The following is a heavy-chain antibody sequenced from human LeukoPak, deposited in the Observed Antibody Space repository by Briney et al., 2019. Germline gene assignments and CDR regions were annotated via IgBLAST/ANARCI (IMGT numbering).Heavy chain of an antibody. J-gene: IGHJ6*03. D-gene: IGHD6-13*01. V-gene: IGHV5-51*01. CDR2: IYPGDSDT. CDR3: ARQAHIAAAGTGNYYYYMDV. CDR1: GYRFTSYW. Sequence: RGESLKISCKGSGYRFTSYWIGWVRQMPGKGLEWMGIIYPGDSDTRYSPSFQGQVTISADKSINTAYLQWSSLKASDTAMYYCARQAHIAAAGTGNYYYYMDVWGKGTTVTVSS.